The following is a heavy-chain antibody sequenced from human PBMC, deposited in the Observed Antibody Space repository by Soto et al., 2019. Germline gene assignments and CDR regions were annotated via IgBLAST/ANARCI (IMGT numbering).Heavy chain of an antibody. CDR2: IYYSGST. CDR3: ARLRVGSSTGYYYYYGMDV. V-gene: IGHV4-39*01. CDR1: GGSISSSSYY. D-gene: IGHD2-2*01. Sequence: SETLSLTCTVSGGSISSSSYYWGWIRQPPGKGLEWIGSIYYSGSTYYNPSLKSRVTISVDTSKNQFSLKLSSVTAADTAVYYCARLRVGSSTGYYYYYGMDVWGQGTTVTVSS. J-gene: IGHJ6*02.